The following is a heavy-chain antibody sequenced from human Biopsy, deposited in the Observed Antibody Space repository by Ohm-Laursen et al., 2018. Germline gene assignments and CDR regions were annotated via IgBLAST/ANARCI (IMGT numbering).Heavy chain of an antibody. CDR1: GFIFADYA. V-gene: IGHV3-9*01. D-gene: IGHD2-15*01. Sequence: SLTLSCAASGFIFADYAIHWVRQAPGKGLERVSGISCNSVGIGYADSMKGRFTIFRDNAENFLYLEMNNLRPEDTALYYCAKIHCSGGSCYPNAFDMWGHGTRVTVS. J-gene: IGHJ3*02. CDR3: AKIHCSGGSCYPNAFDM. CDR2: ISCNSVGI.